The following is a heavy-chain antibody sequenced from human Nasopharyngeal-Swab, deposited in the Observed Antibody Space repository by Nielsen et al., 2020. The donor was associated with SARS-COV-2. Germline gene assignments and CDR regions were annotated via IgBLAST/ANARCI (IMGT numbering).Heavy chain of an antibody. CDR3: ARDGSSGWYFDY. Sequence: SETLSLTCAVSGGSISSSNWWSWVRQPPGKGLEWIGEIYHSGSTNYNPSLKSQVTISVDKSKNQFSLKLSSVTAADTAVYYCARDGSSGWYFDYWGQGTLVTVSS. J-gene: IGHJ4*02. D-gene: IGHD6-19*01. V-gene: IGHV4-4*02. CDR2: IYHSGST. CDR1: GGSISSSNW.